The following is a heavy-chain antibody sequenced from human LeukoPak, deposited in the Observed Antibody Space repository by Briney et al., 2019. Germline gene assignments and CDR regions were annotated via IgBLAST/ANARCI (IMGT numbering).Heavy chain of an antibody. V-gene: IGHV3-30*18. Sequence: AGGSLRLSCAASGFTFSSYGMHWVRQAPGKGLEWVAVISYDGSNKYYADSVKGRFTISRDNSKNTLYLQMNSLRAEDTAVYYCAKDSGVIITIYHFDYWGQGTLVTVSS. D-gene: IGHD3-3*01. CDR2: ISYDGSNK. CDR1: GFTFSSYG. J-gene: IGHJ4*02. CDR3: AKDSGVIITIYHFDY.